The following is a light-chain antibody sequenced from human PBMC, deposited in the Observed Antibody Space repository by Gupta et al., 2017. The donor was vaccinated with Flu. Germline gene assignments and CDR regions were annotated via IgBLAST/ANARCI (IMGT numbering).Light chain of an antibody. CDR2: GAS. J-gene: IGKJ2*03. CDR1: QSVSSN. V-gene: IGKV3-15*01. Sequence: EIVMTQSPATLSVSPGERATLSCRASQSVSSNLAWYQQKPGQAPRLLIYGASTRATGIPARFSGSGSGTEFTLTISSLQSEDFAVYYCQQYNNWHPRDSFGQGTKLEIK. CDR3: QQYNNWHPRDS.